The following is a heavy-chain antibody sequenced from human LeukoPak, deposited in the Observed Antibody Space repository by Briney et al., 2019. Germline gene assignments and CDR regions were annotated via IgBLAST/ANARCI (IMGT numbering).Heavy chain of an antibody. CDR2: ISSSSSYI. D-gene: IGHD3/OR15-3a*01. J-gene: IGHJ4*02. V-gene: IGHV3-21*01. Sequence: PGGSLRLSCAASGFTFSSYSMNWVRQAPGKGLEWVSSISSSSSYIYYADSVKGRFTNSRDNAKNSLYLQMNSLRAEDTPVYYCALERDSYYFDYWGQRTLVTVPS. CDR1: GFTFSSYS. CDR3: ALERDSYYFDY.